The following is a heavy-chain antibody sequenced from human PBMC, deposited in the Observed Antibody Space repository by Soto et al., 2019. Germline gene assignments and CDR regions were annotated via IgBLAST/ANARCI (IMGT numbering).Heavy chain of an antibody. J-gene: IGHJ4*02. D-gene: IGHD5-18*01. CDR2: ISTYNGNT. CDR1: GYTFTSYG. Sequence: HVQLVQSGAEVKKPGASVKVSCKASGYTFTSYGISWVRQAPGQGLERMGWISTYNGNTNYAQKLHGRVTMTTDTSTRTAYMEVRSLSSDDTAVYYCARDPPRRCSYGQGLDYWGQGTLVTVSS. CDR3: ARDPPRRCSYGQGLDY. V-gene: IGHV1-18*04.